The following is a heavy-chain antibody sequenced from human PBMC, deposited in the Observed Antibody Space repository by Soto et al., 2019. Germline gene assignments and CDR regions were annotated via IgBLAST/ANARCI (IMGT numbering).Heavy chain of an antibody. V-gene: IGHV4-31*03. CDR3: ARDKGWYYDSSGYLDY. D-gene: IGHD3-22*01. Sequence: QVQLQESGPGLVKPSQTLSLTCTVSGGSISSGGYYWSWIRQHPGKGLECIGYIYYSGSTYYNPSLKSRVTISVDTSKNQFSLKLSSVTAADTAVYYCARDKGWYYDSSGYLDYWGQGTLVTVSS. CDR1: GGSISSGGYY. CDR2: IYYSGST. J-gene: IGHJ4*02.